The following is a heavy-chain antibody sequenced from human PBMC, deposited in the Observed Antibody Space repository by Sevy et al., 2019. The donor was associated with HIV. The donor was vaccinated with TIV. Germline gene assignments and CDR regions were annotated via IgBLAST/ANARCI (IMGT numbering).Heavy chain of an antibody. CDR3: ARSVYGSGTYLNDY. CDR1: GYTFTSYG. Sequence: ASVKVSCKASGYTFTSYGISWVRQAPGLGLEWMGWINPNGGGTNIGQKFHGRVTMSRDTSITTAYMELTRLRSNDTGVYFCARSVYGSGTYLNDYWGQGTLVTVSS. J-gene: IGHJ4*02. V-gene: IGHV1-2*02. CDR2: INPNGGGT. D-gene: IGHD3-10*01.